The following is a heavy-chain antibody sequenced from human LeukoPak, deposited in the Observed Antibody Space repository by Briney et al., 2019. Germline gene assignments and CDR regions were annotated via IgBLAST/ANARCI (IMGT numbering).Heavy chain of an antibody. D-gene: IGHD3-16*02. Sequence: ASVKVSCKASGYTFTSYGISWVRQAPGQGLEWMGWISAYNGNTNYAQKLQGRVTMTTDTSTSTAYMELRSLRSDDTAVYYCARMGDGYVWGSYRRYFDYWGQGTLVTVSS. CDR3: ARMGDGYVWGSYRRYFDY. J-gene: IGHJ4*02. V-gene: IGHV1-18*01. CDR2: ISAYNGNT. CDR1: GYTFTSYG.